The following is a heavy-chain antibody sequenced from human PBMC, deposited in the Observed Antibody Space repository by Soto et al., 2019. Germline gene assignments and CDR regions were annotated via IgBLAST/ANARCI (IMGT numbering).Heavy chain of an antibody. V-gene: IGHV3-23*01. Sequence: GGSLRLSCAASGFTFSSYAMSWVRQAPGKGLEWVSAISGSGGSTYYADSVKGRFTISRDNSKNTLYLQMNSLGAEDTAVYYCAKGITGTGTVWFDPWGQGTLVTVSS. J-gene: IGHJ5*02. D-gene: IGHD1-20*01. CDR2: ISGSGGST. CDR1: GFTFSSYA. CDR3: AKGITGTGTVWFDP.